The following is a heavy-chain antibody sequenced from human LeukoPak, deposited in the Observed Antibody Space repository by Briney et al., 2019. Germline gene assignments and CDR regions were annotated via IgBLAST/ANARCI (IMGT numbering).Heavy chain of an antibody. V-gene: IGHV3-30*03. CDR3: SLGMGSTWYGNNFDY. J-gene: IGHJ4*02. D-gene: IGHD6-13*01. CDR2: ISHDGNLK. Sequence: GGSLRLSCAASGFTFSTYGMHWVRQAPGKGLEWVAVISHDGNLKYYADSVKGRFTISRDNFQNTLYLQMNSLGPEDTAMYYCSLGMGSTWYGNNFDYWGQGALVTVSS. CDR1: GFTFSTYG.